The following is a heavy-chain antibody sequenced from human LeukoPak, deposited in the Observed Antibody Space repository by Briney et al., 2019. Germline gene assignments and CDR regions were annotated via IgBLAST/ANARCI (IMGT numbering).Heavy chain of an antibody. CDR1: GGSISSYY. J-gene: IGHJ4*02. CDR3: ARLRISSGHFDY. V-gene: IGHV4-59*08. Sequence: PSETLSLTCTVSGGSISSYYWSWIRQPPGKGLEWIGYIYYSGSTNYNPSLKSRVTISVDTSNNQFSLKLSSVTAAATAVYYCARLRISSGHFDYWGQGPLVTVSS. D-gene: IGHD3-10*01. CDR2: IYYSGST.